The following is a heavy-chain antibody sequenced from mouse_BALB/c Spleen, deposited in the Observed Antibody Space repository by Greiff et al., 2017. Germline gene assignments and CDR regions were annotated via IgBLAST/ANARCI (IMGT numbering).Heavy chain of an antibody. CDR3: ARGGGNPPFAY. Sequence: EVHLVESGGGLVQPGGSRKLSCAASGFTFSSFGMHWVRQAPEKGLEWVAYISSGSSTIYYADTVKGRFTISRDNPKNTLFLQMTSLRSEDTAMYYCARGGGNPPFAYWGQGTLVTVSA. CDR2: ISSGSSTI. D-gene: IGHD2-1*01. J-gene: IGHJ3*01. CDR1: GFTFSSFG. V-gene: IGHV5-17*02.